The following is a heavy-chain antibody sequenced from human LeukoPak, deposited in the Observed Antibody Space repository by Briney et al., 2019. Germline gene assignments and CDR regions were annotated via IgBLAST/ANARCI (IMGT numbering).Heavy chain of an antibody. Sequence: ASVKVSRKASGYTFTSYDINWVRQATGQGLEWMGWMNPNSGNTGYAQKFQGRVTMTRNTSISTAYMELSSLRSEDTAVYYCARGFLMVRGVIGAYWGQGTLVTVSS. D-gene: IGHD3-10*01. V-gene: IGHV1-8*01. CDR3: ARGFLMVRGVIGAY. J-gene: IGHJ4*02. CDR2: MNPNSGNT. CDR1: GYTFTSYD.